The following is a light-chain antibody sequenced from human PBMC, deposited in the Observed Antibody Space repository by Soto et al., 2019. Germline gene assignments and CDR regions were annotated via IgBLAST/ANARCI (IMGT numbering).Light chain of an antibody. CDR1: QSVNSD. Sequence: EIVMTQSPATLSVSPGERATLSCRASQSVNSDLAWYQQKPGQSPRLLIYDAFTRATGIPARFNASASGTDFTLTISSLEPEDFAVYYCQQRSNWPLTFGGGTKVDI. CDR2: DAF. CDR3: QQRSNWPLT. J-gene: IGKJ4*01. V-gene: IGKV3-11*01.